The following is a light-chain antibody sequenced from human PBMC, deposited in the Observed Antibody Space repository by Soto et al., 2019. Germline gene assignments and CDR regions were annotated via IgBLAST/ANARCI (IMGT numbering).Light chain of an antibody. Sequence: IQLTQSPSSLSASVGDSVTITCRASQGVSRYLSWYQKKPGRAPILLISAASTLQSGVPARFSGSGSGTDFTLSITSLQTEDFATYDCQQLNTYTVTFGGGTKVDIK. CDR3: QQLNTYTVT. CDR2: AAS. CDR1: QGVSRY. V-gene: IGKV1-9*01. J-gene: IGKJ4*01.